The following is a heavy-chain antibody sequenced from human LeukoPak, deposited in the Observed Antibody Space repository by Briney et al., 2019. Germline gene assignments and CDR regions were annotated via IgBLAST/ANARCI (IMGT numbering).Heavy chain of an antibody. CDR3: ARHVFGYYSNYVFDY. CDR2: ISAYNGNT. D-gene: IGHD4-11*01. Sequence: ASVKVSCKASGYTFTSYGISWVRQAPGQGLEWMGWISAYNGNTNYAQKLQGRVTMTTDTSTSTAYMELRSLRSDDTTVYHCARHVFGYYSNYVFDYWGQGTLVTVSS. CDR1: GYTFTSYG. J-gene: IGHJ4*02. V-gene: IGHV1-18*01.